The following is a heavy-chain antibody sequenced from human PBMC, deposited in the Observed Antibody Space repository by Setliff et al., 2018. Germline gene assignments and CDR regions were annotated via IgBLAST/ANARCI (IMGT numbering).Heavy chain of an antibody. CDR1: GFSFSSYA. Sequence: GGSLRLSCAASGFSFSSYAMSWVRQAPGKGLEWVSSISAISDSTYYADSVKGRFTISRDNSKNTLYLQMNSLRAEDTAVYYCAKNGFGVVALGVNNWFDPWGQGTLVTVSS. CDR2: ISAISDST. D-gene: IGHD3-10*01. J-gene: IGHJ5*02. V-gene: IGHV3-23*01. CDR3: AKNGFGVVALGVNNWFDP.